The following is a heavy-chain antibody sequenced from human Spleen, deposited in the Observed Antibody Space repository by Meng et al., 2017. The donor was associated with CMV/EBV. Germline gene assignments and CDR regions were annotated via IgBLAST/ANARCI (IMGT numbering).Heavy chain of an antibody. CDR1: GDSISRDDYY. J-gene: IGHJ4*02. D-gene: IGHD3-10*01. V-gene: IGHV4-39*01. CDR3: ARVTSGFGTTFDY. Sequence: SETLSLTCTVSGDSISRDDYYWAWIRQSPGKGLEWIASIYSGGHTYYNPSLKSRVTISVDTSKSQFSLRLNSVTAADTAVYYCARVTSGFGTTFDYWGQGALVTVSS. CDR2: IYSGGHT.